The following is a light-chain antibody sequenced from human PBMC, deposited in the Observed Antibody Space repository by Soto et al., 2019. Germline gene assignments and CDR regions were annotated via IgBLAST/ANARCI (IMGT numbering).Light chain of an antibody. Sequence: NFLLTQPHSVSESPRKTVINSCTRSSGSIASNYGQWYQQRPGSSPTTVIYEDNQRPSGVPDRFSGSIDSSSNSASLTISGLETEDEADYYCQSYDATNQVFGGGTKLTVL. J-gene: IGLJ3*02. CDR2: EDN. CDR1: SGSIASNY. V-gene: IGLV6-57*01. CDR3: QSYDATNQV.